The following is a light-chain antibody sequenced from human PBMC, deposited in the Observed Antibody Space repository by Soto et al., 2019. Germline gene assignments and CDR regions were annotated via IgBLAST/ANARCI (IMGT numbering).Light chain of an antibody. V-gene: IGKV3-15*01. J-gene: IGKJ1*01. CDR3: EPYSGCPRS. CDR1: QSVSSH. CDR2: GGC. Sequence: ENVLTHSLVTMSESPGERAIXSCRASQSVSSHLAWFQQKPGQAPRVPIYGGCTRGTGIPGRFSGSGSGTDLTLIHNHLRAGDFAILYCEPYSGCPRSFGEGNKVDIK.